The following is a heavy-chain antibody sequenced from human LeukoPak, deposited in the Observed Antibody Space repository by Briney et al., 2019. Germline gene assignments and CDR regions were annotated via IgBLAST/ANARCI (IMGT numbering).Heavy chain of an antibody. D-gene: IGHD6-13*01. CDR3: ARDRSSWYLDLDY. V-gene: IGHV1-2*06. CDR1: GYTFTRYY. J-gene: IGHJ4*02. CDR2: INPNSGGT. Sequence: ASVNVSCKHSGYTFTRYYMHWVGQAPGQGLDWMGRINPNSGGTNYAQKFQGRVTMTRAPSISTAYMELSRLRSDDTAVYYCARDRSSWYLDLDYWGQGTLVTVSS.